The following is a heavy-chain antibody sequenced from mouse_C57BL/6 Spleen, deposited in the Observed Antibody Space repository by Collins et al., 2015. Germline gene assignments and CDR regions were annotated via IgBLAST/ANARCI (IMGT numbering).Heavy chain of an antibody. Sequence: QVQLQQPGTELVKPGASVKVSCKASGYTFTSYWMHWVKQRPGQGLEWIGDINPGSGDTYYNERFKSKATLTVDKSSSTAYMQLSSLTSEDSAVYFCARSYYAFDYWGQGTTLTVSS. CDR3: ARSYYAFDY. V-gene: IGHV1-53*01. J-gene: IGHJ2*01. CDR1: GYTFTSYW. D-gene: IGHD1-1*01. CDR2: INPGSGDT.